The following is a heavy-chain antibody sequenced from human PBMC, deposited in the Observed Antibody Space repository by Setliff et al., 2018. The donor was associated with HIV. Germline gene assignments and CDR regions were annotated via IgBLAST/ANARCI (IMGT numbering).Heavy chain of an antibody. Sequence: PSETLSLTCIVSGYSISNGFYWGWVRQPPGKGPEWIGSIDPSGKTFYKSSLKSRVTISVDTSKNTFSLRLTSMTAADTAVYYCVRDAVDSAGDYWGQGKVVTVSS. D-gene: IGHD6-25*01. CDR1: GYSISNGFY. V-gene: IGHV4-38-2*02. CDR2: IDPSGKT. J-gene: IGHJ4*02. CDR3: VRDAVDSAGDY.